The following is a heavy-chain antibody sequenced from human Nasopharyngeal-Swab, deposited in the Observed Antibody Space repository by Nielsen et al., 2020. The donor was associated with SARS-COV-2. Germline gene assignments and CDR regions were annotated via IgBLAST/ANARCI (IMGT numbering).Heavy chain of an antibody. J-gene: IGHJ3*02. Sequence: ASVKVSCKASGYTFTSYAMHWVRQAPGQRLEWMGWINAGNGNTKYSQKFQGRVTITGDTSASTAYMELSSLRSDDTAVYYCARGSYSSGWHTTDDAFDIWGQGTMVTVSS. V-gene: IGHV1-3*01. CDR3: ARGSYSSGWHTTDDAFDI. CDR2: INAGNGNT. D-gene: IGHD6-19*01. CDR1: GYTFTSYA.